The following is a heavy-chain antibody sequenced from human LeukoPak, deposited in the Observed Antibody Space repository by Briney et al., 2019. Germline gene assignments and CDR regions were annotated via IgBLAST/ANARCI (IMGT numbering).Heavy chain of an antibody. CDR3: ARGIPLRGGNSPTDY. V-gene: IGHV1-69*05. Sequence: GASVKVSCKASGGTFSSYAISWVRQAPGQGLEWMGGIIPIFGTANYAQKFQGRVTITTDESTSTAYMELSSLRSEDTAVYYCARGIPLRGGNSPTDYWGQGTLVTVSS. D-gene: IGHD4-23*01. CDR2: IIPIFGTA. J-gene: IGHJ4*02. CDR1: GGTFSSYA.